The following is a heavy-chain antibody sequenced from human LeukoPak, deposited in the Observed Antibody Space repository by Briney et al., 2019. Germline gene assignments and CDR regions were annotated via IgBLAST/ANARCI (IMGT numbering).Heavy chain of an antibody. CDR3: AKLLWSNYYYGMDV. CDR2: ISGSGGST. V-gene: IGHV3-23*01. Sequence: GGSLRLSCAASGFTFSSHAINWVRQAPGKGLEWVSAISGSGGSTYYADSVKGRFTISRDNSKNTLYLQMNSLRVEDTAVYYCAKLLWSNYYYGMDVWGQGTTVTVSS. J-gene: IGHJ6*02. D-gene: IGHD2-2*01. CDR1: GFTFSSHA.